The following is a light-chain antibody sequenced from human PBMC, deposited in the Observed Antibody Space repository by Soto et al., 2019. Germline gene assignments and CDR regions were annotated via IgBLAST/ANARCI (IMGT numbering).Light chain of an antibody. CDR1: QSSSSY. Sequence: IQITQSPSSLSASAGDGFSITCRASQSSSSYLNWYQLKPGKAPKLLIYDASNLETGVQSRFSGSGSGTDFTFTISSLQPEDIAPYYCQRYDNLPYTFGQGTRLAIK. V-gene: IGKV1-33*01. J-gene: IGKJ5*01. CDR3: QRYDNLPYT. CDR2: DAS.